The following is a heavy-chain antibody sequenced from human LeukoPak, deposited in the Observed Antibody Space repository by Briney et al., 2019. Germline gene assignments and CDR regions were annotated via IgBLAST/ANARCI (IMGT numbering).Heavy chain of an antibody. CDR3: ARERGYYYYYMDV. V-gene: IGHV1-2*02. CDR2: INPNSGGT. Sequence: ASVKVSCKASGYTFTGYYMHWVRQAPGQGLGWRGWINPNSGGTSYAQKFQGRVTMTRDTSISTAYMELSRLTSDDTAVYYCARERGYYYYYMDVWGKGTTVTVSS. CDR1: GYTFTGYY. J-gene: IGHJ6*03.